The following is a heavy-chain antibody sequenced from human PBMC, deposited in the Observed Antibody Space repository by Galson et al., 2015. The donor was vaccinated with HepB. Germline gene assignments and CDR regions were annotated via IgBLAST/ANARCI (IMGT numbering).Heavy chain of an antibody. V-gene: IGHV3-11*06. CDR2: ISSSSSYT. CDR1: GYTFSDYY. J-gene: IGHJ4*02. Sequence: SLRLSCTASGYTFSDYYMSWIRQAPGKGLEWVSYISSSSSYTNYADSVKGRFTITRDNAKNSLYMQMNSLRAEDTAVYYCARDASGSRWFGELPYFDYWGQGTLVTVSS. CDR3: ARDASGSRWFGELPYFDY. D-gene: IGHD3-10*01.